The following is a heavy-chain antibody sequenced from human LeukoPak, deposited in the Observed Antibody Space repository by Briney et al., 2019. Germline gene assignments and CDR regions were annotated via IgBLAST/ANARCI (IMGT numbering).Heavy chain of an antibody. V-gene: IGHV3-23*01. D-gene: IGHD5-18*01. Sequence: GGSLRLSCAASGFTFTNYAMSWVRQAPGKGLEWVSSISNVGDNTQHADSVKGRFTISRDNSKNTLYPQMNSLSAADTAVYYCTRDSVGDSYADYWGQGTLVTVSS. CDR3: TRDSVGDSYADY. J-gene: IGHJ4*02. CDR1: GFTFTNYA. CDR2: ISNVGDNT.